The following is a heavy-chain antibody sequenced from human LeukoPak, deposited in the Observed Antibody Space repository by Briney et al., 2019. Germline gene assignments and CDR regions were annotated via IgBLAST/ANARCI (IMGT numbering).Heavy chain of an antibody. CDR1: GGSIIPYY. J-gene: IGHJ3*02. V-gene: IGHV4-59*08. CDR3: ATHYDVLTGYAAASFDI. D-gene: IGHD3-9*01. Sequence: SETLSLTCTVSGGSIIPYYWSWIRQPPGKGLEWIGYIYYSETTHYNPSLESRVTMSVDTSKNQFSLKLSSVTAADTAVYYCATHYDVLTGYAAASFDIWGQGTMVTVSS. CDR2: IYYSETT.